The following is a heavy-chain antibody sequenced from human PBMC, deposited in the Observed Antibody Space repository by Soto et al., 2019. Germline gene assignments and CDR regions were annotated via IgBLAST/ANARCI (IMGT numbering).Heavy chain of an antibody. CDR3: ARDPSTVNKLIGVWFDP. CDR1: GDTFGRFT. CDR2: IKPISDTT. Sequence: SVTVSCKASGDTFGRFTINWVRQAPGQGLEWMGGIKPISDTTTYAQRFQGRVTFTADASTSTVYMELSSLRSEDTAMYYCARDPSTVNKLIGVWFDPWGQGTLLTVSS. V-gene: IGHV1-69*13. D-gene: IGHD4-4*01. J-gene: IGHJ5*02.